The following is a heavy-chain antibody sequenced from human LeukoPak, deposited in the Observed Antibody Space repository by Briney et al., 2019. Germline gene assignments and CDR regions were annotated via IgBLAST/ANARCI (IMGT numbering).Heavy chain of an antibody. CDR3: AKESCSSRCNFDY. Sequence: GGSLRLSCAASGFTFSSYAMSWVGQAPGKGLEWVSAIDTSGGHTYYADSVKGRFTISRDNSENTLYLQMNSLRAEDTALYYCAKESCSSRCNFDYWGQGTLVTVSS. CDR1: GFTFSSYA. V-gene: IGHV3-23*01. J-gene: IGHJ4*02. CDR2: IDTSGGHT. D-gene: IGHD2-2*01.